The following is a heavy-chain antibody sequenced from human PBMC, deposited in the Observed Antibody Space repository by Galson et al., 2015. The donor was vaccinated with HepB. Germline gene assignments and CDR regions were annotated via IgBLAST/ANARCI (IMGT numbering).Heavy chain of an antibody. Sequence: SETLSLTCTVSGGSISSYYWSWIRQPPGKGLEWIGYIYYSGSTNYNPSLKSRVTISVDTSKNQFSLKLSSVTAADTAVYYCARHPPTFDYDSSGYYYDWYFQHWGQGTLVTVSS. CDR3: ARHPPTFDYDSSGYYYDWYFQH. J-gene: IGHJ1*01. CDR2: IYYSGST. D-gene: IGHD3-22*01. CDR1: GGSISSYY. V-gene: IGHV4-59*08.